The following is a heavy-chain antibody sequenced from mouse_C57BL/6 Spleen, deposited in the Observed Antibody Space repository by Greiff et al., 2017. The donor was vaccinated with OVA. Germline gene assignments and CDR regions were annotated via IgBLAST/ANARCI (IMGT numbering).Heavy chain of an antibody. Sequence: DVKLVESGGGLVKPGGSLKLSCAASGFTFSSYAMSWVRQTPEKRLEWVATISDGGSYTYYPDNVKGRFTISRDNANNNLYLQMSHLKSEDTAMYYCAREGKESFDYWGQGTTLTVSS. D-gene: IGHD1-3*01. CDR3: AREGKESFDY. V-gene: IGHV5-4*01. CDR1: GFTFSSYA. CDR2: ISDGGSYT. J-gene: IGHJ2*01.